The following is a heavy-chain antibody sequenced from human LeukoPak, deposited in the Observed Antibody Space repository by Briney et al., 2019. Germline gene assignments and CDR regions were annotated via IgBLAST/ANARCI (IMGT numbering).Heavy chain of an antibody. V-gene: IGHV4-59*08. D-gene: IGHD6-13*01. CDR3: ACSYSSSWGRFDY. J-gene: IGHJ4*02. Sequence: KPSETLSLTCTVSGGSISSYYWSWIRQPPGKGLEWIGYIYYSGSTNYNPSLKSRVTISVDTSKNQFSLKLSSVTAADTAVYYCACSYSSSWGRFDYWGQGTLVTVSS. CDR2: IYYSGST. CDR1: GGSISSYY.